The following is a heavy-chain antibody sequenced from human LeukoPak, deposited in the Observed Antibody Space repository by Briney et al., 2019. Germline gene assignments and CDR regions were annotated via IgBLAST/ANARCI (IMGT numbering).Heavy chain of an antibody. D-gene: IGHD2-2*01. J-gene: IGHJ6*02. CDR3: ARLATRRGYYYSGMDV. Sequence: SETLSLTCTVSGGSLSGSYWSWIRQPPGKQLEWIGYIYSSGSSGITTYNPSLQSRVIISQDTSKNDFSLKLTSVTAADAAVYYCARLATRRGYYYSGMDVWGQGTTVTVSS. V-gene: IGHV4-59*01. CDR2: IYSSGSSGIT. CDR1: GGSLSGSY.